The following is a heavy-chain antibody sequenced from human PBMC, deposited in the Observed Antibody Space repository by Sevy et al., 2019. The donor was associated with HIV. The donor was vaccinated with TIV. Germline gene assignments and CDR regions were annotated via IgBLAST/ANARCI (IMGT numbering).Heavy chain of an antibody. D-gene: IGHD3-3*01. J-gene: IGHJ4*02. CDR2: ISFDGSNK. V-gene: IGHV3-30*18. CDR3: ANDFFWSGYYYFDY. CDR1: GFTFSSYG. Sequence: GGSLRLSCAASGFTFSSYGMHWVRQAPGKGLEWVAVISFDGSNKYYADSVKGRFTISRDNSKNTLYLQMNSLRAEDTAVYYCANDFFWSGYYYFDYWGQGTLVTVSS.